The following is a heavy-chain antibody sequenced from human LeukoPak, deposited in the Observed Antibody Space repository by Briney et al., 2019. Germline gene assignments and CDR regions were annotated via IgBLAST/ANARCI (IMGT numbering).Heavy chain of an antibody. CDR3: AHTLIAAPGIDF. V-gene: IGHV2-5*01. Sequence: ESGPTLVNPKQTLTLTCTFTGFSVSYSGVGVGWIRQPPGKALEWLALIYWNDDKRYGPSLRSRLTITKDTSKNQVFLTMTNMDPVDTATYYCAHTLIAAPGIDFWGQGTLVTVSS. CDR1: GFSVSYSGVG. J-gene: IGHJ4*02. CDR2: IYWNDDK. D-gene: IGHD6-13*01.